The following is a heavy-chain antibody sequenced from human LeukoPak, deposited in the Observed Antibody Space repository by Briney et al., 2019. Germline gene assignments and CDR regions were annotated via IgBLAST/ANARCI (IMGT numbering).Heavy chain of an antibody. Sequence: GGSLRLSCAASGFTFSSHEMNWVRQAPGKGLEWVSYISSSGSTIYYADSVKGRFTISRDNAKNSLYLQMNSLRAEDTAVYYCARGGLRYFDWLLPDFDYWGQGTLVTVSS. CDR2: ISSSGSTI. CDR3: ARGGLRYFDWLLPDFDY. CDR1: GFTFSSHE. J-gene: IGHJ4*02. D-gene: IGHD3-9*01. V-gene: IGHV3-48*03.